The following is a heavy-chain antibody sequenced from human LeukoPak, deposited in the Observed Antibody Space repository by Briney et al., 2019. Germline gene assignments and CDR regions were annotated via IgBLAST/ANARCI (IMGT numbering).Heavy chain of an antibody. CDR1: GGTFSSYA. CDR2: IIPILGIA. D-gene: IGHD6-19*01. Sequence: SVKVSCKASGGTFSSYAISWVRQAPGQGLEWMGRIIPILGIANYAQKFQGRVTITADKSTSTAYMELSSLRSDDTAVYYCARAYSSGWYYFDYWGQGTLVTVSS. V-gene: IGHV1-69*04. J-gene: IGHJ4*02. CDR3: ARAYSSGWYYFDY.